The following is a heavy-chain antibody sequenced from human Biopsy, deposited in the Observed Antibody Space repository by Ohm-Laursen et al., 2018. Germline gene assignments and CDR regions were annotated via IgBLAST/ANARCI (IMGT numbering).Heavy chain of an antibody. D-gene: IGHD3-9*01. CDR1: GGTFSNYG. CDR2: NIPILGTG. J-gene: IGHJ1*01. CDR3: ATKLTGYFHH. Sequence: SSVKVSCKPPGGTFSNYGVNWVRQAPGQGLEWLGGNIPILGTGNYVQKFQDRVTVAADTSTSTATMELRSLRSDDTAVYYCATKLTGYFHHWGQGTLVIVSS. V-gene: IGHV1-69*06.